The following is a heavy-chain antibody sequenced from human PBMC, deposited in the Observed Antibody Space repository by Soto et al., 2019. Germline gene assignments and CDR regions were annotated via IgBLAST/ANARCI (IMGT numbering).Heavy chain of an antibody. J-gene: IGHJ6*02. D-gene: IGHD5-12*01. Sequence: QVQLVQSGAEVKKPGSSVKVSCKASGGTFSSYAISWVRQAPGQGLEWMGGIIPIFGTANYAQKFQGRVTMTADESTSTAYMELSSLRSEDTAVYYCARGDSGYDRASYYYYGMDVWGQGTTVTVSS. CDR3: ARGDSGYDRASYYYYGMDV. V-gene: IGHV1-69*01. CDR1: GGTFSSYA. CDR2: IIPIFGTA.